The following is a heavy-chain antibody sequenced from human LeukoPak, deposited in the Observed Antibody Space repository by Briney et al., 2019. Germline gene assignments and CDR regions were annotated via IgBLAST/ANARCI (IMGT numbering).Heavy chain of an antibody. D-gene: IGHD6-19*01. V-gene: IGHV3-23*01. CDR2: IFSSGGST. CDR1: GFTFSNYA. Sequence: AGGSLRLSCAASGFTFSNYAMSWVRQAPGKGLEWVSVIFSSGGSTYYADSVKGRFTISRDNSKNTLYLQMNSLRAEDTAVYYCAKALFYTSGSNFDYWGQGTLVTVSS. J-gene: IGHJ4*02. CDR3: AKALFYTSGSNFDY.